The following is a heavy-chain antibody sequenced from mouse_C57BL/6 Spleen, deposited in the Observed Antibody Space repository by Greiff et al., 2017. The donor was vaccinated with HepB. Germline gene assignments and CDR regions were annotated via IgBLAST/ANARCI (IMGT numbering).Heavy chain of an antibody. V-gene: IGHV1-54*01. Sequence: VQLQQSGAELVRPGTSVKVSCKASGYAFTNYLIEWVKQRPGQGLEWIGVINPGSGGTNYNEKFKGKATLTADKSSSTAYMQLSSLTSEDSAVYFCARSDYDGKGFDDWGQGTTLTVSS. CDR3: ARSDYDGKGFDD. CDR1: GYAFTNYL. CDR2: INPGSGGT. D-gene: IGHD2-4*01. J-gene: IGHJ2*01.